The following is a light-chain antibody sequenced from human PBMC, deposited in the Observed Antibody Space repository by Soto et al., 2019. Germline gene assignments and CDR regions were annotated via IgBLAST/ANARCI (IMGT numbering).Light chain of an antibody. J-gene: IGKJ3*01. Sequence: DIQMTQSPSTLSASVGDRVTITCRASQSISRSLAWYQQNPGKAPKLLIFDASSLESGVPSRFSGSGSGTAFTLPLRRLQADDFATYYCQHFNDFLLIFGPGTTVDIK. CDR1: QSISRS. CDR3: QHFNDFLLI. CDR2: DAS. V-gene: IGKV1-5*01.